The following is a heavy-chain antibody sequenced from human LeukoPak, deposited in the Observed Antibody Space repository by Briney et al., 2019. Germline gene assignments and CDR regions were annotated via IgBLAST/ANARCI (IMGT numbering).Heavy chain of an antibody. D-gene: IGHD3-22*01. V-gene: IGHV3-30*02. CDR2: IRYDGSNE. Sequence: PGGSLRLSCAASGFTYSHYCMHWVRQAPGKGLEWVAFIRYDGSNEYYGDSVKGRFTISRDNSKNTLSLQMNSQRVEDTAVYYCAKEGTMIVVAAPLDLWGQGTLVTVSP. CDR3: AKEGTMIVVAAPLDL. CDR1: GFTYSHYC. J-gene: IGHJ5*02.